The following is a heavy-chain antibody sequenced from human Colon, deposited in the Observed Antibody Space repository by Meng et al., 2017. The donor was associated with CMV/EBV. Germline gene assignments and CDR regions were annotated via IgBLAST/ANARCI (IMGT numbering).Heavy chain of an antibody. CDR1: GFTFSNAW. V-gene: IGHV3-15*01. D-gene: IGHD3-9*01. Sequence: GGSLRLSCEASGFTFSNAWMSWVRQAPGKGLEWVGRIKRQKDGEATDYSAPVKSRFTISRHDSKNTVYLEMNSLRAEDTAVYYCASLLVVPASNYDYWGRGTLVTVSS. CDR3: ASLLVVPASNYDY. J-gene: IGHJ4*02. CDR2: IKRQKDGEAT.